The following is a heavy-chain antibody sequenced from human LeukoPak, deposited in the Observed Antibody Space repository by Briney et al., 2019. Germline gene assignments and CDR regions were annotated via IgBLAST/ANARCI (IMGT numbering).Heavy chain of an antibody. D-gene: IGHD6-13*01. CDR3: ARDRAAAAFFDY. J-gene: IGHJ4*02. CDR2: IRHSGST. V-gene: IGHV4-38-2*02. Sequence: PSETLSLTCAVSGYSLSSGYYWGWIRPPPGKGLEWVGSIRHSGSTYYNPSLKSRVTISVDTSKNQFSLKLSSVTAADTAVYYCARDRAAAAFFDYWGQGTLVTVSS. CDR1: GYSLSSGYY.